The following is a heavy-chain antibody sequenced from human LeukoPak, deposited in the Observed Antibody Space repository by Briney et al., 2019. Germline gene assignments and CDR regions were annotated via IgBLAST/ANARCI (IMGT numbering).Heavy chain of an antibody. J-gene: IGHJ4*02. CDR2: ISAYNGNT. V-gene: IGHV1-18*04. CDR3: ARDSAGIAVAGRTRFDY. Sequence: ASVKVSCKASGYTFTSYYMHWVRQAPGQGLEWMGLISAYNGNTNYAQKLQGRVTMTTDTSTSTAYMELRSLRSDDTAVYYCARDSAGIAVAGRTRFDYWGQGTLVTVSS. CDR1: GYTFTSYY. D-gene: IGHD6-19*01.